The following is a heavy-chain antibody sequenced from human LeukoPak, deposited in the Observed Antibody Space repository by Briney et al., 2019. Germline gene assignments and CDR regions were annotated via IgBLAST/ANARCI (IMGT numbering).Heavy chain of an antibody. V-gene: IGHV4-39*07. J-gene: IGHJ6*02. CDR2: IYYSGST. D-gene: IGHD4-17*01. Sequence: SETLSLTCTVSGGSISSSSDYWGWIRQPPGKGLECVATIYYSGSTYYNPSLKSRVTISVDTSKNQFSVKLSSVPAADTAVYYCARAIRGYGDYGYGMDVWGQGTTVTVSS. CDR1: GGSISSSSDY. CDR3: ARAIRGYGDYGYGMDV.